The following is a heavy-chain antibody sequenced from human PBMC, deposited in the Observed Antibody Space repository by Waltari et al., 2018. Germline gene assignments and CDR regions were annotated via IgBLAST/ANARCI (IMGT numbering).Heavy chain of an antibody. Sequence: QVQLQESGPGLVKPSETLSLTCAVSGYYISSGYYWGWIRQPPVKGLEWIGSIYHSVSTFYNPSLKSRVTISVDTSKNQFSLKLSSVTAADTAVYYCARHLFDYGNPSDAFDIWGQGTMVTVSS. CDR3: ARHLFDYGNPSDAFDI. CDR1: GYYISSGYY. CDR2: IYHSVST. V-gene: IGHV4-38-2*01. J-gene: IGHJ3*02. D-gene: IGHD4-17*01.